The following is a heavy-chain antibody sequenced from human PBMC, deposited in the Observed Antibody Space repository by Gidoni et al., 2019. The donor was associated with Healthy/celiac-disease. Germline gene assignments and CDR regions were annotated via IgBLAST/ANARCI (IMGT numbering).Heavy chain of an antibody. CDR1: GFTFGDYA. Sequence: EMQLVESGGGLVLAGRALRLSCTASGFTFGDYAMSWFRQSLGKGLEWVGCIRSKAYVGTTEYAASVKCRFTISRDDSKSIAYLQMNSLKTEDTAVYYCTRDRHTFDYWGQGTLVTVSS. D-gene: IGHD6-6*01. CDR2: IRSKAYVGTT. J-gene: IGHJ4*02. CDR3: TRDRHTFDY. V-gene: IGHV3-49*03.